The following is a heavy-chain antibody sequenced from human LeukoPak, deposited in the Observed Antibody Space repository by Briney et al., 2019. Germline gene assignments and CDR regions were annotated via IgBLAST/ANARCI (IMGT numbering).Heavy chain of an antibody. CDR2: ISSSGSTI. CDR3: ATRVEIRKVSMGFDY. J-gene: IGHJ4*02. V-gene: IGHV3-48*04. Sequence: GGSLRLSCAASGFIFSSYSMNWVRQAPGKGLEWVSYISSSGSTIYYADSVKGRFNISRDNAKNSLYLQMNSLTAEDTAVYYCATRVEIRKVSMGFDYWGQGTLVTVSS. D-gene: IGHD2/OR15-2a*01. CDR1: GFIFSSYS.